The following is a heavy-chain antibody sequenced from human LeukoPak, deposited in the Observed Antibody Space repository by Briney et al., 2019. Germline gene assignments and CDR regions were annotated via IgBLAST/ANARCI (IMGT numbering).Heavy chain of an antibody. J-gene: IGHJ4*02. V-gene: IGHV3-23*01. CDR2: ISGRGDTT. CDR1: GFTFSSYA. CDR3: AKDRNYDYVWGSYRPDY. Sequence: GGSLRLSCAASGFTFSSYAMSWVRQAPGKGLEWVSAISGRGDTTYYADSVKGRFTISRDNSKNTLYLQMNSLRAEDTAVYYCAKDRNYDYVWGSYRPDYWGQGTLVTVSS. D-gene: IGHD3-16*02.